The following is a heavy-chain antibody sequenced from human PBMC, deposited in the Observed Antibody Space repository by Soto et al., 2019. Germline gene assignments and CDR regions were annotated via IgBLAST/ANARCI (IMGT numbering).Heavy chain of an antibody. CDR3: AHDYGDHRDY. CDR2: IIPILGIA. V-gene: IGHV1-69*02. J-gene: IGHJ4*02. CDR1: GGTFSSYT. Sequence: QVPLVHSGAEVKKPGSSVKVSCKASGGTFSSYTISWVRQAPGQGLEWMGRIIPILGIANYAQKFQGSVTITADKSTSTAYMELSSLRSEDTAVYYCAHDYGDHRDYWGQGTLVTVSS. D-gene: IGHD4-17*01.